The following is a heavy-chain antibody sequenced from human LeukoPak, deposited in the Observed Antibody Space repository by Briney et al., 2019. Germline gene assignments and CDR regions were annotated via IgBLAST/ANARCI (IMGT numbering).Heavy chain of an antibody. D-gene: IGHD3-9*01. CDR1: GGSISSSSYY. V-gene: IGHV4-39*07. J-gene: IGHJ6*03. Sequence: PSETLSLTCTVSGGSISSSSYYWGWLRQPPGKGLEWIGSIYYSGSTYYNPSPKSRVTISVDTSKNQFSLKLSSVTAADTAVYYCARVGWTYDTARYYYYYYMDVWGKGTTVTISS. CDR2: IYYSGST. CDR3: ARVGWTYDTARYYYYYYMDV.